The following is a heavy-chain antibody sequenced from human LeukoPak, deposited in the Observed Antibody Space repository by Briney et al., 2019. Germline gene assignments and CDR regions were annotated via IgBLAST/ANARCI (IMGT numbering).Heavy chain of an antibody. J-gene: IGHJ4*02. D-gene: IGHD6-13*01. CDR2: ISSSGSYA. Sequence: GGSRRLSCAASGFTFIGYYMSWIRQAPGKGLEWVSYISSSGSYANYADSVKGRFTISRDNAKNSLYLQMNSLRAEDTAVYYCARVAGSYSSNWYGIDYWGQGTLVTVSS. CDR3: ARVAGSYSSNWYGIDY. CDR1: GFTFIGYY. V-gene: IGHV3-11*06.